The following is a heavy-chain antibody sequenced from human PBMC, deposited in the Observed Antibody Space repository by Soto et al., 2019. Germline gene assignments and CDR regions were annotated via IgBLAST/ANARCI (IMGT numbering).Heavy chain of an antibody. J-gene: IGHJ5*02. CDR1: GYTFTSYG. D-gene: IGHD3-3*01. V-gene: IGHV1-18*01. CDR2: ISAYNGNT. CDR3: ARDESVRFLEWSNWSDP. Sequence: ASVKVSCKASGYTFTSYGISWVRQAPGQGLEWMGWISAYNGNTNYAQKLQGRVTMTTDTSTSTAYMELRSLRSDDTAVYYCARDESVRFLEWSNWSDPWGQGTLVTVSS.